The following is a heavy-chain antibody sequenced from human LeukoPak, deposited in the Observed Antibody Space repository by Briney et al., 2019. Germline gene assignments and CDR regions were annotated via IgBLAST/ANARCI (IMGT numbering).Heavy chain of an antibody. D-gene: IGHD5-12*01. CDR3: ARSGYSNYMDV. Sequence: GGSLRLSCAASGFTFSSYSMNWVRQAPGKGLEWVSYISSSSSTIYYADSVKGRFTISRDNAKNSLCLQMNSLRAEDTAVYYCARSGYSNYMDVWGKGTTVTVSS. CDR1: GFTFSSYS. J-gene: IGHJ6*03. CDR2: ISSSSSTI. V-gene: IGHV3-48*01.